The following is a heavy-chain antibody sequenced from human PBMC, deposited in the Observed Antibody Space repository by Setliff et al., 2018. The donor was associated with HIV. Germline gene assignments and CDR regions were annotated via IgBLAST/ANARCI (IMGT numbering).Heavy chain of an antibody. J-gene: IGHJ4*02. V-gene: IGHV3-23*01. CDR2: ISGSGNSA. CDR3: AEVRLPY. CDR1: GFIFSDYG. D-gene: IGHD3-10*01. Sequence: PGGSLRLSCAASGFIFSDYGMHWVRQAPGKGLEWVASISGSGNSAYYADSVKGRFTISRDNSKDTLYLQMNSLRAEDTAVYYCAEVRLPYWGQGTLVTVSS.